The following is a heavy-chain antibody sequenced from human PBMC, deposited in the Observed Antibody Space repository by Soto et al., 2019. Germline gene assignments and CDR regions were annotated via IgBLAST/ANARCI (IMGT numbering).Heavy chain of an antibody. CDR2: IDPSDSYT. D-gene: IGHD2-2*01. CDR3: ARGIVPSAPFDS. V-gene: IGHV5-10-1*01. Sequence: PGESLKISCKVSGYTFTSYWINWVRQMPGKGLEWMAKIDPSDSYTNYSPSFQGHVTVSADKSISTAYLQWSSLKASDTAIYYCARGIVPSAPFDSWGQGTLVTVSS. J-gene: IGHJ4*02. CDR1: GYTFTSYW.